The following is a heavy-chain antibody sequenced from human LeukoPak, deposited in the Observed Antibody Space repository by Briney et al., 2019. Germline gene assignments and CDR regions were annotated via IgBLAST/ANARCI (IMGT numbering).Heavy chain of an antibody. J-gene: IGHJ4*02. CDR3: ARGGYSGSYYRFS. V-gene: IGHV3-74*01. CDR2: TSKDGSDT. CDR1: GFTFSDSW. D-gene: IGHD6-25*01. Sequence: GGSLRFSCAASGFTFSDSWIHWVPQAPGKGPEWLSRTSKDGSDTVYADSAKGRLTASRDNAKNTVYLELTNLRPDDTALYYCARGGYSGSYYRFSWGRGTLVTVAS.